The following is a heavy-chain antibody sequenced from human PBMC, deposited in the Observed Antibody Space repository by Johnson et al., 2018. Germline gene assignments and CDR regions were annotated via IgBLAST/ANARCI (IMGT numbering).Heavy chain of an antibody. J-gene: IGHJ6*02. CDR1: GFTFSGSA. Sequence: VQLVDSGGGLVQPGGSLSLSCAASGFTFSGSAMHWVRQASGKGLEWVGRIRSKVNSYATAYAASVKGRVTISRDDSKNTAYLQMNSLKTEDTAVYYCTRTGRGGMVKGMDVWGQGTTVTVSS. D-gene: IGHD5-18*01. V-gene: IGHV3-73*01. CDR3: TRTGRGGMVKGMDV. CDR2: IRSKVNSYAT.